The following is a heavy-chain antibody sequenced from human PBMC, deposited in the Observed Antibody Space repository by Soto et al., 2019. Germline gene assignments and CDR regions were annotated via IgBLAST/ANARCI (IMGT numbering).Heavy chain of an antibody. CDR3: ARLDYGGNSATY. J-gene: IGHJ4*02. CDR1: GYTFSNYG. Sequence: QVQLVQSGAEVKKPGASVKVSCKASGYTFSNYGFSWVRQAPGQGLEWMGWVSAYTGNTNYAQNLQGRVTMTTDTSTSTAYMELRSLRSDDTAVYYCARLDYGGNSATYWGQGTLVTVSS. D-gene: IGHD4-17*01. V-gene: IGHV1-18*01. CDR2: VSAYTGNT.